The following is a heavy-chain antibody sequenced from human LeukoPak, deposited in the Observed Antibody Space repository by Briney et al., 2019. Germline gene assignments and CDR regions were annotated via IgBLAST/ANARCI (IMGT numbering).Heavy chain of an antibody. D-gene: IGHD6-19*01. CDR3: AKDRGYSTGNTMDV. V-gene: IGHV7-4-1*02. J-gene: IGHJ6*02. CDR1: GYTFTGCA. Sequence: ASVKVSCKASGYTFTGCAMNWVRQAPGQGLEWRGWINTNTGNPTYAQGFTGRFVFSLDTSVCTAYLQISSLKAEGSAVYYCAKDRGYSTGNTMDVWGQGTTVTVSS. CDR2: INTNTGNP.